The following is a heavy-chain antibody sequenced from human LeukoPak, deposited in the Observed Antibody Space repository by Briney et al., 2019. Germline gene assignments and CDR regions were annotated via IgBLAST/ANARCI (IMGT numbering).Heavy chain of an antibody. CDR1: GFTFSSYG. J-gene: IGHJ4*02. CDR2: IWYDGSNK. D-gene: IGHD3-3*01. Sequence: PGRSLRLSCAASGFTFSSYGMHWVRQAPGKGLEWVAVIWYDGSNKYYADSVKGRFTISRDNSKNTLYLQMNSPRAEDTAVYYCARVQRLSGYYSLGYWGQGTLVTVSS. CDR3: ARVQRLSGYYSLGY. V-gene: IGHV3-33*01.